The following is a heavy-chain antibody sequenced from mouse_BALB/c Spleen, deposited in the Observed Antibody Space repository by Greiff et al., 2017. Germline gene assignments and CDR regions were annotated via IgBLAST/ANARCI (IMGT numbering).Heavy chain of an antibody. D-gene: IGHD1-2*01. Sequence: EVKLEESGGGLVQPGGSLKLSCAASGFTFSSYTMSWVRQTPEKRLEWVAYISNGGGSTYYPDTVKGRFTISRDNAKNTLYLQMSSLKSEDTAMYYCARHYYGYDYWGQGTTLTVSS. V-gene: IGHV5-12-2*01. CDR2: ISNGGGST. CDR3: ARHYYGYDY. CDR1: GFTFSSYT. J-gene: IGHJ2*01.